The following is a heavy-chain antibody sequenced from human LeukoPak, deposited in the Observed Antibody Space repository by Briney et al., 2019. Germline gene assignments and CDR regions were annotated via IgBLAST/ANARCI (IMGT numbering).Heavy chain of an antibody. CDR2: ISHSGTT. CDR1: GYSITSGFS. Sequence: PSETLSLTCAVSGYSITSGFSWGWIRQPPGKGLEWIGTISHSGTTDYKSTLESRLTISMDTSKNLFSLRLTSVTAADTAVYYCALEGAVPGIDPWGQGTLVTVSS. V-gene: IGHV4-38-2*01. D-gene: IGHD3-16*01. CDR3: ALEGAVPGIDP. J-gene: IGHJ5*02.